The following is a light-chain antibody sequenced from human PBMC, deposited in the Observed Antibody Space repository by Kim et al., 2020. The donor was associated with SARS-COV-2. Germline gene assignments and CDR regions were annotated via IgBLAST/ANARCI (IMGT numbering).Light chain of an antibody. Sequence: VSVALGQTARMTCGGDNIEKRNVHWYQQRPGQAPILVIYRDSKRPSGIPERVSGSNSGNTATLTISRVQAGAEADYYCQVWDGRAVVFGGGTQLTVL. V-gene: IGLV3-9*01. CDR2: RDS. J-gene: IGLJ2*01. CDR3: QVWDGRAVV. CDR1: NIEKRN.